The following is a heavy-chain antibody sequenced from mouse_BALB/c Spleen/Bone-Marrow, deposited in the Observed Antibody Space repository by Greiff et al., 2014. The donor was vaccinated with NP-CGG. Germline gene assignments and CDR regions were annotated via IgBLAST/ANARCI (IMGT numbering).Heavy chain of an antibody. J-gene: IGHJ3*01. CDR1: GYSFTGYT. Sequence: VQLKQSGPELVKPGASMKISCKASGYSFTGYTMNWVEQSHGKNLEWIGLINPYSGGTNYNQKFKGKATLTVDKSSSTAYMELLSLTSEDSAVYYCARDYYGFSYGFAYWGQGTLVTVSA. CDR3: ARDYYGFSYGFAY. CDR2: INPYSGGT. V-gene: IGHV1-18*01. D-gene: IGHD1-1*01.